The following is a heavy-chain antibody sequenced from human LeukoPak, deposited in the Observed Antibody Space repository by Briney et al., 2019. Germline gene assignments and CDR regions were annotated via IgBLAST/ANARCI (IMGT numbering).Heavy chain of an antibody. J-gene: IGHJ5*02. CDR3: ARRYYDFWSGYSNWFDP. Sequence: GESLKISCKGSGYSFTSYWIGWVRQMPGKGLEWMGIIYPGDSDTRYSPSFQGQVTISADKSISTAYLQWSSLKASDTAMYYCARRYYDFWSGYSNWFDPWGQGTLVTVSS. CDR2: IYPGDSDT. D-gene: IGHD3-3*01. CDR1: GYSFTSYW. V-gene: IGHV5-51*01.